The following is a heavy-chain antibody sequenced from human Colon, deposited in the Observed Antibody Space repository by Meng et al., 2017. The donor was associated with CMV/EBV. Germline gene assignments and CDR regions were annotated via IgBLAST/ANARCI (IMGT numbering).Heavy chain of an antibody. CDR3: GGSEYSNRFDF. J-gene: IGHJ4*02. Sequence: GESLKISCAASGLTFRSSWMHWVRQAPGKGLVWVSRINSGGGSTNYADSVKGRFTISRDNAKNTLHLQMTSLRAEDPAVYYCGGSEYSNRFDFWGQGTLVTVSS. D-gene: IGHD6-13*01. CDR1: GLTFRSSW. CDR2: INSGGGST. V-gene: IGHV3-74*01.